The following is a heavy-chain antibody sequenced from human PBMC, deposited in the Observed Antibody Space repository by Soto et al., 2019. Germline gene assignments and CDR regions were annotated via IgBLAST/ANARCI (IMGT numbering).Heavy chain of an antibody. CDR2: ISGSGGST. D-gene: IGHD5-18*01. CDR1: GFTFSSYA. J-gene: IGHJ4*02. V-gene: IGHV3-23*01. Sequence: HPGGSLRLSCAATGFTFSSYAMSWVRQAPGKGLEWVSAISGSGGSTYYADSVKGRFTISRDNSKNTLYLQMNSLRAEDTAVYYCAKDPPLGSYGSISRDYWGQGTLVTVSS. CDR3: AKDPPLGSYGSISRDY.